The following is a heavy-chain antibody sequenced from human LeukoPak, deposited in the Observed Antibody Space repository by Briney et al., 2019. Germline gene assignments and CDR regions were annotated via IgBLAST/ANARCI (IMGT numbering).Heavy chain of an antibody. CDR1: GGSISSSSYY. CDR2: IYYSGST. J-gene: IGHJ4*02. Sequence: SETLSLTCTVSGGSISSSSYYWGWIRQPPGKGLEWIGSIYYSGSTYYNPSLKSRVTISVDTSKNQFSLKPSSVTAADTAVYYCARGVHPHFDYWGQGTLVTVSS. CDR3: ARGVHPHFDY. V-gene: IGHV4-39*07.